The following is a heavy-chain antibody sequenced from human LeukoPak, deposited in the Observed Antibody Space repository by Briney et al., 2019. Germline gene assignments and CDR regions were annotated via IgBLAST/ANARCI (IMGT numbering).Heavy chain of an antibody. V-gene: IGHV3-30*02. Sequence: GGSLRLSCAASGFTFSSYGMHWVRQAPGKGLEWVAFIRYDGSNKYYADSVKGRFTISRDNSKNTLYLQMNSLRAEDTAVYYCAKDDDWLLNYYMDVWGKGTTVTISS. CDR1: GFTFSSYG. J-gene: IGHJ6*03. D-gene: IGHD3-9*01. CDR2: IRYDGSNK. CDR3: AKDDDWLLNYYMDV.